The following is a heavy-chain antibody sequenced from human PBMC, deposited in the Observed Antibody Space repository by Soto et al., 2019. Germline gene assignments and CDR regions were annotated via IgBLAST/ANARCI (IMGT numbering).Heavy chain of an antibody. D-gene: IGHD5-12*01. Sequence: SVKVSCKASGGTFSSYTISWVRQAPGQGLEWMGRIIPILGITNYAQKFQGRVTITADKSTSTAYMELSSLRSEDTAVYYCARGLEMAPFAFDIWGQGTMVPVSS. V-gene: IGHV1-69*02. CDR3: ARGLEMAPFAFDI. J-gene: IGHJ3*02. CDR2: IIPILGIT. CDR1: GGTFSSYT.